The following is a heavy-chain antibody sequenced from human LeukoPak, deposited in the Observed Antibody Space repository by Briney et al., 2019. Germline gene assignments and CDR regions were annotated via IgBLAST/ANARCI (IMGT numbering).Heavy chain of an antibody. CDR2: IKEDGSLK. V-gene: IGHV3-7*01. J-gene: IGHJ4*02. Sequence: GGSLRLSCAASGFTFSDYWMSWVRQAPGKGLEWVANIKEDGSLKFYMDSVKGRFTISRDNAKNSLYLQMNSLRVEDTAVYYCATETYYRFGYWGQGTLVTVSS. CDR1: GFTFSDYW. D-gene: IGHD3-10*01. CDR3: ATETYYRFGY.